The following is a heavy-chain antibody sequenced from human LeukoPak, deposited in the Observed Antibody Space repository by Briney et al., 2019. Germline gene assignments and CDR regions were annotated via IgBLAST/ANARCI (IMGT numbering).Heavy chain of an antibody. CDR3: AREALGSSYGYSGGGNWFDP. Sequence: PGGSLRLSCAASGFTVSSNYMSWVRQAPAKGLEWVSVIYSGGSTYYADSVKGRFTISRDNSKNTLYLQMNSLRAEDTAVYYCAREALGSSYGYSGGGNWFDPWGQGTLVTVSS. V-gene: IGHV3-66*02. D-gene: IGHD5-18*01. CDR1: GFTVSSNY. CDR2: IYSGGST. J-gene: IGHJ5*02.